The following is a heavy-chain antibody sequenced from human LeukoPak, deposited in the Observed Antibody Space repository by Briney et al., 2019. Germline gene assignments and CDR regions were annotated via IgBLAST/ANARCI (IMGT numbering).Heavy chain of an antibody. Sequence: GSLRLSCTVSGFTFSSFTMNWVRQGPGKGLEWVASISNSGDYISYADSLKGRFTISRDNAKNSLYLQMTSLRAEDTAVYYCARGATGTIFDYWGQGILVTVSS. V-gene: IGHV3-21*01. CDR3: ARGATGTIFDY. D-gene: IGHD1-1*01. CDR1: GFTFSSFT. CDR2: ISNSGDYI. J-gene: IGHJ4*02.